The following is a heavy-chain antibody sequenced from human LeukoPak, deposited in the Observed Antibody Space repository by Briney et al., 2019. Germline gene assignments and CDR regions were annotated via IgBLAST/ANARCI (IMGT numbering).Heavy chain of an antibody. D-gene: IGHD6-6*01. CDR2: IDWDDDK. V-gene: IGHV2-70*11. J-gene: IGHJ3*02. CDR3: ARITAARLYAFDI. Sequence: SGPALVKPTQTLTLTCTFSGFPLSTSGMCVSWIRQPPGKALEWLARIDWDDDKYYSTSLKTRLTISKDTSKKQVVLTMTNMDPVDTATYYCARITAARLYAFDIWGQGTMVTVSS. CDR1: GFPLSTSGMC.